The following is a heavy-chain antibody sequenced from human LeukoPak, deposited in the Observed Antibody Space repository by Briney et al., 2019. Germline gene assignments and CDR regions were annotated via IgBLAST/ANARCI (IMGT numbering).Heavy chain of an antibody. CDR3: ARANYFDY. V-gene: IGHV4-39*01. J-gene: IGHJ4*02. CDR2: IYYSGST. Sequence: SETLSLTCTVSGGSISSSSYYWGWIRQPPGRGLEWIGSIYYSGSTYYNPSLKSRVTISVDTSKNQFSLKLSSVTAADTAVYYCARANYFDYWGQGTLVTVSS. CDR1: GGSISSSSYY.